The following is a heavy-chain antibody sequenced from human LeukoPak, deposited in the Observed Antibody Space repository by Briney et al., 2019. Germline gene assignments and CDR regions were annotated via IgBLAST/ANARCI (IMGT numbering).Heavy chain of an antibody. J-gene: IGHJ5*02. CDR2: IWYDGSNK. CDR3: AEDKGTTGAYNWFDP. D-gene: IGHD1-1*01. V-gene: IGHV3-33*06. Sequence: GRSLRLSCAASGFTFSSCAMHWVRQAPGKGLEWVAVIWYDGSNKYYADSVEGRFTISRDNSKNTLYLQMNSLRAEDTAVYYCAEDKGTTGAYNWFDPWGQGTLVTVSS. CDR1: GFTFSSCA.